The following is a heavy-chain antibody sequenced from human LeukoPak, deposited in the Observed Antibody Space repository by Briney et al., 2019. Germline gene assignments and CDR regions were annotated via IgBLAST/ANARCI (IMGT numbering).Heavy chain of an antibody. CDR2: IRYDGLNK. D-gene: IGHD1-26*01. Sequence: GGSLRLSCAASGFTFNIYGMHWVRQAPGKGLEWVAYIRYDGLNKYYADSVKGRFTISRDNSKNTMYLELNSLRAEDTAVYYCAKKVGNRDDFDYWGQGTLVTVSS. CDR1: GFTFNIYG. CDR3: AKKVGNRDDFDY. V-gene: IGHV3-30*02. J-gene: IGHJ4*02.